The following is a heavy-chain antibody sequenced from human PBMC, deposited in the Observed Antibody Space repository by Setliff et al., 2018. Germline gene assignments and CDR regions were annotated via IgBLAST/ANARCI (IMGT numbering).Heavy chain of an antibody. CDR1: GGSISSSSYY. D-gene: IGHD3-10*01. Sequence: SETLSLTCTVSGGSISSSSYYWGWIRQPPGKGLEWIGSIYYSGSTYYNPSLKSRVTISVDTSKNQFSLKLSSVTAADTAVYYCARSGDYYGSGSYRLGYWGQGTLVTVSS. J-gene: IGHJ4*02. CDR2: IYYSGST. V-gene: IGHV4-39*07. CDR3: ARSGDYYGSGSYRLGY.